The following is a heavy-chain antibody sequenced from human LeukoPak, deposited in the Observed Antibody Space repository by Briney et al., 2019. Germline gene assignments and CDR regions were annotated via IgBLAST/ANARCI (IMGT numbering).Heavy chain of an antibody. Sequence: GGSLRLSCAASGFTFSSYAIHWVRQAPGKGLEWVAVISYDGSNEFYADSVKGRFTISRDNSKNTLYLQMNSLRAEDTAVYYCARGHTAAMVFCDYWGQGTVVSVSS. V-gene: IGHV3-30*04. J-gene: IGHJ4*02. CDR1: GFTFSSYA. CDR2: ISYDGSNE. D-gene: IGHD5-18*01. CDR3: ARGHTAAMVFCDY.